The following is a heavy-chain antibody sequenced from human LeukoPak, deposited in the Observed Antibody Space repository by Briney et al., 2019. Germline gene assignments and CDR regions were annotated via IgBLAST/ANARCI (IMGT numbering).Heavy chain of an antibody. D-gene: IGHD3-10*01. CDR1: GYSISSGYY. J-gene: IGHJ5*02. Sequence: SETLSLTCTVSGYSISSGYYWGWIRQPPGKGLEWIGSIYHSGSTYYNPSLKSRVTISVDTSKNQFSLKLSSVTAADTAVYYCARISITMGEADPWGQGTLVTVSS. CDR2: IYHSGST. CDR3: ARISITMGEADP. V-gene: IGHV4-38-2*02.